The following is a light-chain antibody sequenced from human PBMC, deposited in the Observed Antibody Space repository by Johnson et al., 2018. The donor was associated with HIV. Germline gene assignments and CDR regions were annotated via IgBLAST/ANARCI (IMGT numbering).Light chain of an antibody. J-gene: IGLJ1*01. CDR2: DNN. CDR3: GTWDSSLSIFV. Sequence: HSVLTQPPSVSAAPGQKVTISCSGSNSNIGNNYVSWYQQLPGTAPKLLIYDNNKRPSGIPDRFSGSKAGSSATLGIAGLQTGDEADYYCGTWDSSLSIFVFGTGTKVTVL. CDR1: NSNIGNNY. V-gene: IGLV1-51*01.